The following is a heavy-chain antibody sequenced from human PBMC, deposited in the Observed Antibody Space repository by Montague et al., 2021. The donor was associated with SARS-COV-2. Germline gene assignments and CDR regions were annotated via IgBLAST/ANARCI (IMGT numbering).Heavy chain of an antibody. Sequence: SETLSLTCGVSGGPLSGYYWSWIRQPPGKGLEYIGYIYYSGSTNYNPSLKSRVPMSVDTSKNQFSLKLSSVTAADTAVYYCARGDGHYYGSGTYPYYWGQGTLVTVSS. D-gene: IGHD3-10*01. CDR2: IYYSGST. CDR1: GGPLSGYY. V-gene: IGHV4-59*01. CDR3: ARGDGHYYGSGTYPYY. J-gene: IGHJ4*02.